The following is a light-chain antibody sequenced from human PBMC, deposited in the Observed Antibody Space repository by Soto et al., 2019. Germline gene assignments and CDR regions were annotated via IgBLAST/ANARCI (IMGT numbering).Light chain of an antibody. Sequence: VALSFRASQSISRYLNWYQQKPGKAPNLLIYVASSLQSEVPSRFSGSGSGTDFTLTITSLQPEDFATYYCQQSYGTPITFGQGTRLEIK. CDR2: VAS. CDR1: QSISRY. J-gene: IGKJ5*01. V-gene: IGKV1-39*01. CDR3: QQSYGTPIT.